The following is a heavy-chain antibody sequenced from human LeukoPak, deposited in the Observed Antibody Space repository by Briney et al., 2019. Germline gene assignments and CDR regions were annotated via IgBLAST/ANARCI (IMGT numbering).Heavy chain of an antibody. CDR2: INPNSGGT. CDR3: AREKAERVQFDY. Sequence: ASVKVSCKASEYTFTGYYMHWVRQAPGQGLEWMGRINPNSGGTNYAQKFQGRVTMTRDTSISTAYMELSRLRSDDTAVYYCAREKAERVQFDYWGQGTLVTVSS. V-gene: IGHV1-2*06. J-gene: IGHJ4*02. CDR1: EYTFTGYY.